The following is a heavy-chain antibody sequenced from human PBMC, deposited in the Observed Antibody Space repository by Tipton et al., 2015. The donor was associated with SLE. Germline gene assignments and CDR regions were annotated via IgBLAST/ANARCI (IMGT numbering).Heavy chain of an antibody. J-gene: IGHJ3*02. Sequence: TLSLTCAVSGYSISSGYYWGWIRQPPGKGLEWIGSIYHSGSTYYNPSLKSRVTISVDTSKNQFSLKLSSVTAADTAVYYCAREGSGDTAFDIWGQGTMVTVSS. D-gene: IGHD3-10*01. CDR1: GYSISSGYY. CDR3: AREGSGDTAFDI. V-gene: IGHV4-38-2*02. CDR2: IYHSGST.